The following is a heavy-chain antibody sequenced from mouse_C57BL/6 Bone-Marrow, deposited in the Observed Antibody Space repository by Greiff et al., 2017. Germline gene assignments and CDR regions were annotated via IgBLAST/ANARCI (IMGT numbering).Heavy chain of an antibody. D-gene: IGHD2-4*01. CDR1: GFTFSDYG. CDR2: ISNLAYSI. J-gene: IGHJ4*01. V-gene: IGHV5-15*04. Sequence: DVKLVESGGGLVQPGGSLKLSCAASGFTFSDYGMAWVRQAPRKGPEWVAFISNLAYSIYYADTVTGRFTISRENAKNTLYLEMSSLRSEDTAMYYCARRGLRRGYAMDYRGQGTSVTVSS. CDR3: ARRGLRRGYAMDY.